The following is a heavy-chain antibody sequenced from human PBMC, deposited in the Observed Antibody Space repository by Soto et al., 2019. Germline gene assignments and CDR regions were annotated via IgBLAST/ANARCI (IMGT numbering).Heavy chain of an antibody. CDR1: GGTFSSYT. V-gene: IGHV1-69*08. Sequence: QVQLVQSGAEVKKPGSSVKVSCKASGGTFSSYTISWVRQAPGQGLEWMGRIIPILGIANYAQKFQGRVTSTADKSTSTAYMELSSLRSEDTAVYYCARDRGDGYNNIWGQGTMVTVSS. D-gene: IGHD5-12*01. J-gene: IGHJ3*02. CDR3: ARDRGDGYNNI. CDR2: IIPILGIA.